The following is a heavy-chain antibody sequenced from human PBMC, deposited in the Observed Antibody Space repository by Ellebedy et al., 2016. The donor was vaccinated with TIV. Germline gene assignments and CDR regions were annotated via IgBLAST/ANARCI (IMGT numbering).Heavy chain of an antibody. CDR2: IRNRPNGYTS. CDR1: GFSISDHY. Sequence: GESLKISCAASGFSISDHYMGWVRQAPGKGLEWVGRIRNRPNGYTSDYAASVEGRFTISRDDSENSLYLQMNSLKAEDTAVYYCVRVRHGDFFDYWGQGTLVTVSS. J-gene: IGHJ4*02. CDR3: VRVRHGDFFDY. V-gene: IGHV3-72*01. D-gene: IGHD4-17*01.